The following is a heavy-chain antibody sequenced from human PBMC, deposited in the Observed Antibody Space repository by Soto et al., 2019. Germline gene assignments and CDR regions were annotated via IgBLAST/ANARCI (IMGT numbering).Heavy chain of an antibody. Sequence: GGSLRLSCAASGFTFSDYYMSWIRQAPGKGLEWVSYISSSSSYTNYADSVKGRFTISRDNAKNSPYLQMNSLRAEDTAVYYCARPVVPAAIGYYYYGMDVWGQGTTVTVSS. CDR1: GFTFSDYY. V-gene: IGHV3-11*03. J-gene: IGHJ6*02. CDR2: ISSSSSYT. CDR3: ARPVVPAAIGYYYYGMDV. D-gene: IGHD2-2*02.